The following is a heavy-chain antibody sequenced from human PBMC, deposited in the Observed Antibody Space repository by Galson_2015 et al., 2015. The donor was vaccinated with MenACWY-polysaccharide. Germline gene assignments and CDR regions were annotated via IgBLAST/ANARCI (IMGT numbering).Heavy chain of an antibody. CDR1: GDSVSNNHVA. D-gene: IGHD2-15*01. CDR3: ARGAYSSFDY. V-gene: IGHV6-1*01. Sequence: CAISGDSVSNNHVAWNWIRQSPSRGLEWLGRTYRGSNQYAASMRGRIAINSDTSTNQFSLQLSSVTPEDTGLYYCARGAYSSFDYWGQGTPVSVSS. J-gene: IGHJ4*02. CDR2: TYRGSN.